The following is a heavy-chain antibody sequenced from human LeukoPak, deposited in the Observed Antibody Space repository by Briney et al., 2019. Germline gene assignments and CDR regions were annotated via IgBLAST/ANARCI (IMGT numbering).Heavy chain of an antibody. CDR3: ARERYYDSSGYPQFDY. Sequence: SETLSLTCTVSGGSISSYYWSWIRQPAGKGLEWIGRIYTSGSTNYNPSLKSRVTMSVDTSKNQFSLKLSSVTAADTAVYYRARERYYDSSGYPQFDYWGQGTLVTVSS. J-gene: IGHJ4*02. CDR1: GGSISSYY. CDR2: IYTSGST. D-gene: IGHD3-22*01. V-gene: IGHV4-4*07.